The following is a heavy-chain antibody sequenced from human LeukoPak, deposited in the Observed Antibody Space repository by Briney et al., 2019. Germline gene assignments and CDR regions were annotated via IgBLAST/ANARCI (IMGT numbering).Heavy chain of an antibody. CDR3: AKKREPGLAGYGGFEY. J-gene: IGHJ4*02. Sequence: PGGSLRLSCAASGFTFRSYGMHWVRQAPGKGLEWVAFIRFDGNTKYYADSVKGLFTISRDISKNTLYLQMNSLRAEDTAVYYCAKKREPGLAGYGGFEYWGQGTLVTVSS. D-gene: IGHD3-9*01. CDR2: IRFDGNTK. V-gene: IGHV3-30*02. CDR1: GFTFRSYG.